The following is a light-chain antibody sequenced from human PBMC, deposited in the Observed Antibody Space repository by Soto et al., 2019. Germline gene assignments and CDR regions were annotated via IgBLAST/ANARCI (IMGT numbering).Light chain of an antibody. J-gene: IGKJ4*01. V-gene: IGKV1-12*01. CDR3: QQANSFPLT. Sequence: DIQLTQSPSFLSASEGDRVTITCRASQGISSWLGWYQQKPGKAPKLLIYAASSLQSGVPSRFSGSGSGTDLTLTISSLQPEDFATYYCQQANSFPLTFGGGTKVDNK. CDR2: AAS. CDR1: QGISSW.